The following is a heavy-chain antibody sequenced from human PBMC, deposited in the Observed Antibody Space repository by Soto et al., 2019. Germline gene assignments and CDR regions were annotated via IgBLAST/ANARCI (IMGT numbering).Heavy chain of an antibody. V-gene: IGHV3-23*01. J-gene: IGHJ3*02. CDR2: ISRSSDNI. Sequence: PGGSLRLSCAASGFTFSSYSMIWVRQAPGKGLEWVSAISRSSDNILYADSVKGRFTISRDNSKNTLYLQMNSLRAEDTAVYYCAHCSGGSCYSDGFAIWGQGTMVTVSS. CDR3: AHCSGGSCYSDGFAI. CDR1: GFTFSSYS. D-gene: IGHD2-15*01.